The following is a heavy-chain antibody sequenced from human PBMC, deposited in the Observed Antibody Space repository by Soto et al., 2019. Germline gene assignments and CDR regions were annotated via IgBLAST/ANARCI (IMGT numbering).Heavy chain of an antibody. V-gene: IGHV3-30*18. CDR3: AKDLHGDYTLDY. CDR1: GFTFSSYG. D-gene: IGHD4-17*01. Sequence: QVQVVESGGGVVQPGRSLRLSCAASGFTFSSYGMHWVRQAPGKGLEWVAVISYDGSNKYYADSVKGRFTISRDNSKNTLYLQMNSLRAEDTAVYYCAKDLHGDYTLDYWGQGTLVTVSS. CDR2: ISYDGSNK. J-gene: IGHJ4*02.